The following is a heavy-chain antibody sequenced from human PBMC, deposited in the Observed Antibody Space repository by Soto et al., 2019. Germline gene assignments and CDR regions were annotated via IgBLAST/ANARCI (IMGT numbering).Heavy chain of an antibody. CDR3: AREPPTQLKVRRGNYFDY. CDR1: GFTFSSYE. CDR2: ISSSGSTI. D-gene: IGHD1-7*01. J-gene: IGHJ4*02. Sequence: PGGSLRLSCAASGFTFSSYEMNWVRQAPGKGLEWVSYISSSGSTIYYADSVKGRFTISRDNAKNSLYLQMNSLRAEDTAVYYCAREPPTQLKVRRGNYFDYWGQGTLVTVSS. V-gene: IGHV3-48*03.